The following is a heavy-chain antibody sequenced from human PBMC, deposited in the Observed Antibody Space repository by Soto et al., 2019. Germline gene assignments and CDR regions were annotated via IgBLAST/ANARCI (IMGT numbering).Heavy chain of an antibody. Sequence: EVQLLESGGGLVQPGGSLRLSCTASGFTFNNFAMNWVRQVPGKGLEWVSSISGRGGSKFYADSVRGRFTISRDNSKNSLFLQMDSLRAEDTAVYYCAKGANDYSDYVAWGVDYWGQGIVVTVSA. J-gene: IGHJ4*02. D-gene: IGHD4-17*01. CDR2: ISGRGGSK. V-gene: IGHV3-23*01. CDR3: AKGANDYSDYVAWGVDY. CDR1: GFTFNNFA.